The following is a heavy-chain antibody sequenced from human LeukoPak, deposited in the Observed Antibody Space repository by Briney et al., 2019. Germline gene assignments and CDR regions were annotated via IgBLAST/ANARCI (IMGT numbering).Heavy chain of an antibody. D-gene: IGHD1-1*01. J-gene: IGHJ5*02. CDR3: AKSLEDLPFDP. CDR1: GFTFSSYG. CDR2: ISYDGSNK. Sequence: GGSLRLSCAASGFTFSSYGMHWVRQASGKGLEWVAVISYDGSNKYYADSVKGRFTISRDNSKNTLYLQMNSLRAEDTAVYYCAKSLEDLPFDPWGQGTLVTVSS. V-gene: IGHV3-30*18.